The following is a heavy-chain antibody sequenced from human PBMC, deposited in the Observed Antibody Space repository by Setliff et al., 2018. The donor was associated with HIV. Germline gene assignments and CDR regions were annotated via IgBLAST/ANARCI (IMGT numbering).Heavy chain of an antibody. CDR3: ARSTVGAGASFP. V-gene: IGHV4-59*11. Sequence: SETLSLTCTVSGDSINTHYWSWIRQPPGIGLEWIGCISHSGNTNFNPSLNSRVTISLDTSKNQFSLRLTSLTAADTAIYYCARSTVGAGASFPWGRGILVTVSS. D-gene: IGHD1-26*01. CDR1: GDSINTHY. CDR2: ISHSGNT. J-gene: IGHJ5*02.